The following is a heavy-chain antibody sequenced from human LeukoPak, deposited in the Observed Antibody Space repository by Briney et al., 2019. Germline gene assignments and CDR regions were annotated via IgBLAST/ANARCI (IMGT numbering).Heavy chain of an antibody. Sequence: GGSLRLSCAASGFTLSNYSMNWVRQAPGKGLEWVSSISTSSSYIYYADSVKGRFTISRDSSKNTLYLQMNSLRAEDTAVYYCAKDRIYDAFDIWGQGTMVTVSS. CDR2: ISTSSSYI. CDR3: AKDRIYDAFDI. V-gene: IGHV3-21*04. D-gene: IGHD2/OR15-2a*01. J-gene: IGHJ3*02. CDR1: GFTLSNYS.